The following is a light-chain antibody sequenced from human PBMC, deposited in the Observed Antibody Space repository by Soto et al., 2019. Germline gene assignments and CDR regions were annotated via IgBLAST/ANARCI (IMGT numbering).Light chain of an antibody. V-gene: IGLV2-14*01. J-gene: IGLJ1*01. CDR3: FSFTTDWTHV. CDR2: EVS. CDR1: SSDIGAYNY. Sequence: QSVLTQPASVSCSPGHSITISCTGSSSDIGAYNYVSWFQQYPGKAPKLIISEVSNRPSGVSNRFSGSKSGTAASLTISGLQTEDEADYFCFSFTTDWTHVFGTGTKVTVL.